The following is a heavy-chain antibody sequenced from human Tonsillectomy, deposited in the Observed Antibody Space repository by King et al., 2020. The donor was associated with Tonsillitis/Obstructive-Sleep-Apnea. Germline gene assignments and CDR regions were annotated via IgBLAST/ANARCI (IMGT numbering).Heavy chain of an antibody. CDR1: GYIFNSYA. D-gene: IGHD3-3*01. CDR2: ISTNTWNP. Sequence: VQLVESGSELKKPGASVKVSCKASGYIFNSYAMHWVRQAPGQGLEWMGWISTNTWNPTYVQGFTGRFVFSLDTSVNTAYLQINSLKAEDTAVYYCAREKGILGVVNDAFDIWGQGTRVTVSS. V-gene: IGHV7-4-1*02. CDR3: AREKGILGVVNDAFDI. J-gene: IGHJ3*02.